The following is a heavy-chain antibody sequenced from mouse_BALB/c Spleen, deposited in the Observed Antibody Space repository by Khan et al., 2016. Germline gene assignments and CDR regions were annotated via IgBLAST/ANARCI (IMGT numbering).Heavy chain of an antibody. Sequence: VELQESGAELAKPGASVKMSCKASGYTFTSYWMHWVKQRPGQGLEWIGYINPSTGYTEYNQKFKDKATLTADKSSSTAYMQLSSLTSEDSAVYYCASMVTTDYFDYWGQGTTLTVSS. CDR1: GYTFTSYW. CDR2: INPSTGYT. V-gene: IGHV1-7*01. J-gene: IGHJ2*01. CDR3: ASMVTTDYFDY. D-gene: IGHD2-1*01.